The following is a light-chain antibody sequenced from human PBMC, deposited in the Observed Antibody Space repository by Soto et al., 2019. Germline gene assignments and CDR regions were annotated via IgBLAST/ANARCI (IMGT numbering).Light chain of an antibody. Sequence: EIVLTQSPGTLSLSPGERATLSCRASQSVGRDYLAWYQQKPGQAPRLLIYHASSRATGIPDRFSGSGSGTDFTLTISRLEPGDFAEFYCQQYASSPLTFGGGTKVEIK. CDR1: QSVGRDY. CDR3: QQYASSPLT. V-gene: IGKV3-20*01. CDR2: HAS. J-gene: IGKJ4*01.